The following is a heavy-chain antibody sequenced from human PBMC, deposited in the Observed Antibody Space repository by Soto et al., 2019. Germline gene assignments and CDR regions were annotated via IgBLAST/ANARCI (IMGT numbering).Heavy chain of an antibody. D-gene: IGHD2-8*01. J-gene: IGHJ4*02. CDR1: GFTFRSFS. Sequence: EVQLLQSGGGFVQPGGSLRLSCSASGFTFRSFSMAWVRQAPGKGLEWVSDISFDGQTTFYPDSVKGRFTVSRDNSKKTLYLQMNSLRGEDTAIYYSAPIEPNPEWGQGTLVTVSS. CDR3: APIEPNPE. CDR2: ISFDGQTT. V-gene: IGHV3-23*01.